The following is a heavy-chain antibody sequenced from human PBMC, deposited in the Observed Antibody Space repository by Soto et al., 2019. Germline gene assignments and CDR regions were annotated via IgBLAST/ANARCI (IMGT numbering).Heavy chain of an antibody. CDR3: AKVAPTRADVGSSSYYGLDV. CDR1: GFTFSNYA. V-gene: IGHV3-23*01. D-gene: IGHD6-6*01. CDR2: ISASGINT. Sequence: EVQVLESGGGLVQPGGSLRLSCAASGFTFSNYAMSWVRQAPGKGLEWVSSISASGINTYYTDSVKGRFTISRDNSKNTLFLQMNSLTAEDTAVFYCAKVAPTRADVGSSSYYGLDVWGQGTTVTVSS. J-gene: IGHJ6*02.